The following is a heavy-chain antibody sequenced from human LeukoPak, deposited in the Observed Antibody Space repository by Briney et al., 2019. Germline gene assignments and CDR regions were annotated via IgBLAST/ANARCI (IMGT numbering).Heavy chain of an antibody. CDR3: ARGGSGSYFSWLDP. CDR1: GYTFTGYY. J-gene: IGHJ5*02. CDR2: INPNSGGT. Sequence: LGASVKVSCKASGYTFTGYYIHWVRQAPGQGLECMGWINPNSGGTNYAQKFQSRVTMTRDTSISTAYMELSRLRSDDTAVYYCARGGSGSYFSWLDPWGQGTLVTVSS. V-gene: IGHV1-2*03. D-gene: IGHD3-10*01.